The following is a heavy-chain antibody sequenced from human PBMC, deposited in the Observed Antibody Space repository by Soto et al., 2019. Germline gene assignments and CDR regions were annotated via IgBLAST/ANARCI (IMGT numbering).Heavy chain of an antibody. J-gene: IGHJ4*02. CDR1: GFTLSSYS. CDR2: ISYDGNTQ. Sequence: QVQLVESGGGVVQPGTSLRLSCAASGFTLSSYSIHWVRQAPGKGLDWVAVISYDGNTQFYGDSVKGRFIVSRDNSRNTLYLQLSNLEAEDTAVYDCAKVSRPSRISTPDFDYWGQGTLVTVSS. V-gene: IGHV3-30-3*01. CDR3: AKVSRPSRISTPDFDY.